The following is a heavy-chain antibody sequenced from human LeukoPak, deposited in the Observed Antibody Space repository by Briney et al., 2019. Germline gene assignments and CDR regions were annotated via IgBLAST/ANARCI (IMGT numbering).Heavy chain of an antibody. CDR3: ARGGLTVVTGYFDY. V-gene: IGHV4-34*01. D-gene: IGHD4-23*01. J-gene: IGHJ4*02. CDR1: GGSFSGYY. Sequence: SSETLSLTCAVYGGSFSGYYWSWIRQPPGKGLEWIWEINHSGSTNYNPSLKSRVTISVDTSKNQFSLKLSSVTAADTAVYYCARGGLTVVTGYFDYWGQGTLVTVSS. CDR2: INHSGST.